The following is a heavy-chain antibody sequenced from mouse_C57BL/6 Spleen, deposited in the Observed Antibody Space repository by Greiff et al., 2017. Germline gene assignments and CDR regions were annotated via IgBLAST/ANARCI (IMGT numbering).Heavy chain of an antibody. D-gene: IGHD2-4*01. V-gene: IGHV1-64*01. J-gene: IGHJ1*03. CDR3: ARSYYDYGDWYFDV. CDR1: GYTFTSYW. CDR2: IHPNSGST. Sequence: VQLQQPGAELVKPGASVKLSCKASGYTFTSYWMHWVKQRPGQGLEWIGMIHPNSGSTNYNEKFKSKATLTVDKSSSTAYMQLSSLTSEDSAVYYCARSYYDYGDWYFDVWGTGTTVTVSS.